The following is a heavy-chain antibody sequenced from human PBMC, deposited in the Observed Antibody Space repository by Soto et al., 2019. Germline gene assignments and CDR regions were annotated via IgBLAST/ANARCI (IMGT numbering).Heavy chain of an antibody. J-gene: IGHJ4*02. CDR2: IKEDGSGK. D-gene: IGHD5-18*01. Sequence: EVQLVESGGGSVQPGGSLRLSCATSGFTLKNYWMSWVRQAPGKGLEWVANIKEDGSGKYFGDSVRGRFTVSRDNAKNSLYLQMNSLRAEDTAVYYCARDTAMDIWGQGTLVTVSS. V-gene: IGHV3-7*01. CDR3: ARDTAMDI. CDR1: GFTLKNYW.